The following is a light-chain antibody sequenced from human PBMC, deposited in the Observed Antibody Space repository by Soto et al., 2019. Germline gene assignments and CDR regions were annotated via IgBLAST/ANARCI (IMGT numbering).Light chain of an antibody. V-gene: IGKV1-6*01. CDR3: LQDYNYPRT. J-gene: IGKJ1*01. CDR1: QGIRNG. Sequence: AIQMTQSPSSLPASVGDRVTITCRASQGIRNGLGWYQQKPGKAPKLLIYAASSLHSGVPSRFSGSGSGTDFTLTISSLQPEDFATYYCLQDYNYPRTFGQGTKVDIK. CDR2: AAS.